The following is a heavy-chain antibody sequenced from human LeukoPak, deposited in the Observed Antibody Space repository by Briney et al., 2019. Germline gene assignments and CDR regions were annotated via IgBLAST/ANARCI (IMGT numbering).Heavy chain of an antibody. Sequence: SETLSLTCTVSGGSITSYYWSCIRQPPGKGLEWIGYIYYSGSTNYNPSFKSRLTISVDTSKNQFSLKLSSVTAADTAVYYCARVSGGRADVWGKGTTVTVSA. J-gene: IGHJ6*04. CDR1: GGSITSYY. CDR3: ARVSGGRADV. D-gene: IGHD3-16*01. V-gene: IGHV4-59*01. CDR2: IYYSGST.